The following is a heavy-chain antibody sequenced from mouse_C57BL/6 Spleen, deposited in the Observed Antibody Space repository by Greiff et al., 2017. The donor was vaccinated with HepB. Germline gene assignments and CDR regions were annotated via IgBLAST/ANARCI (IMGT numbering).Heavy chain of an antibody. J-gene: IGHJ3*01. CDR3: AIGKRQWDVGFAY. Sequence: QVQLQQPGAELVKPGASVKLSCKASGYTFTSYWMHWVKQRPGQGLEWIGMIHPNSGSTNYNEKFKSKATLTVDKSSSTAYMQLSSLTSEDSAVYECAIGKRQWDVGFAYWGQGTLVTVSA. V-gene: IGHV1-64*01. CDR1: GYTFTSYW. D-gene: IGHD4-1*01. CDR2: IHPNSGST.